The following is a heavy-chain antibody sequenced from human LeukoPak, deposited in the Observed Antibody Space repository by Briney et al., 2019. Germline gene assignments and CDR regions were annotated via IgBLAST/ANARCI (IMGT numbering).Heavy chain of an antibody. CDR3: AREGPTVGIDY. J-gene: IGHJ4*02. V-gene: IGHV3-66*01. CDR1: GFTVSSNY. CDR2: IYSGGST. Sequence: GGSLRLSCAASGFTVSSNYMSWVRQAPGKGLEWVSVIYSGGSTYYADSVKGRFTISRDNPKNTLYLQMNSLGAEDTAVYYCAREGPTVGIDYWGQGTLVTVSS. D-gene: IGHD4-23*01.